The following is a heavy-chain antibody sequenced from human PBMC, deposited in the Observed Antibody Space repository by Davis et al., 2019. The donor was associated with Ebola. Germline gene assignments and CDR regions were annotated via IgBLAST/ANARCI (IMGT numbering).Heavy chain of an antibody. CDR3: ARDLGLDFAVVTYFDY. D-gene: IGHD3-3*01. CDR2: IQQDGGDK. V-gene: IGHV3-7*01. Sequence: GESLKISCAASGFTFSNYDMNWVRQVPGRGLEWVANIQQDGGDKHYLESVKGRFTISRDNTKDLVFLELNSLRVEDTGVYYCARDLGLDFAVVTYFDYWGHGAPVTVSS. J-gene: IGHJ4*01. CDR1: GFTFSNYD.